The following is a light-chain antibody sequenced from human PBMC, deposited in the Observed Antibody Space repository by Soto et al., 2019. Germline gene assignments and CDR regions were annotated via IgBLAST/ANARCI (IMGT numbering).Light chain of an antibody. V-gene: IGKV3-15*01. CDR3: QQHYEWVT. J-gene: IGKJ4*01. CDR2: DAT. CDR1: QSVSNK. Sequence: EIVMTQSPATLSVSPGETATLSCRVSQSVSNKLVWYQQKPGQAPRLLIYDATTRATGIPARFSGSGSATEFTLIISSLQYEDFAVYYCQQHYEWVTFGGGTKVEI.